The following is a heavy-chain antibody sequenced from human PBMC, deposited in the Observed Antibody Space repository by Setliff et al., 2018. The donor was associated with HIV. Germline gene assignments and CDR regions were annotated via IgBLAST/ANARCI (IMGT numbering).Heavy chain of an antibody. D-gene: IGHD5-12*01. J-gene: IGHJ2*01. CDR1: GYTFTADY. CDR3: ASAPPDIVATNDYWYFDV. Sequence: ASVKVSCKASGYTFTADYMHWVRQAPGQGLEWVGWIHPNTGDTNYAQKFQGRVTLTRDTSITTAYMELSRLRSDDTAVYFCASAPPDIVATNDYWYFDVWGRGTLVTVSS. V-gene: IGHV1-2*02. CDR2: IHPNTGDT.